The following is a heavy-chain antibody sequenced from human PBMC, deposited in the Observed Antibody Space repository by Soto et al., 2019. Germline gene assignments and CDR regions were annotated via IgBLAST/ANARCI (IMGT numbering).Heavy chain of an antibody. D-gene: IGHD3-16*02. J-gene: IGHJ3*02. CDR1: GFTVSGSA. CDR2: IRSKTNSYAT. V-gene: IGHV3-73*01. Sequence: EVQLVESGGGLVQPGGSLKLSCAASGFTVSGSAVHWVRQASGKGLEWVGRIRSKTNSYATAYAASVKGRFTISRDESKNTAYLQMNSLKTEDTAVYYCTMGELSFPRACDIWGQGTMVTVSS. CDR3: TMGELSFPRACDI.